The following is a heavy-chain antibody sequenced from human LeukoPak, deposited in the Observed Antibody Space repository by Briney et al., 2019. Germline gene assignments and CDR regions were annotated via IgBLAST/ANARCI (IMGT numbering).Heavy chain of an antibody. CDR3: VRVGGASSILSAFDI. CDR1: GGSISGYY. CDR2: IYNSETI. Sequence: PSETLSLTCTVSGGSISGYYWNWIRQPPGKGLEWIGYIYNSETINYNPSLTSRVTISLDTSKNQVSLKLTSVTAADTAVYYCVRVGGASSILSAFDIWGQGTMVTVSS. D-gene: IGHD6-6*01. V-gene: IGHV4-59*01. J-gene: IGHJ3*02.